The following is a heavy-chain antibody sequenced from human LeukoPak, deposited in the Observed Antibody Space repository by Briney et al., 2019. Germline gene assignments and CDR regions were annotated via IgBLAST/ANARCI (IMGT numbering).Heavy chain of an antibody. Sequence: PSETLSLTCTVSGGSISSYYWSWIRQPAGKGLEWIGRIYTSGSTNYNPSLESRVTMSVNTSKNQFSLKLSSVTAADTAVYYCARDQYYYGSGSYSTMGAFDIWGQGTMVTVSS. CDR1: GGSISSYY. V-gene: IGHV4-4*07. J-gene: IGHJ3*02. D-gene: IGHD3-10*01. CDR2: IYTSGST. CDR3: ARDQYYYGSGSYSTMGAFDI.